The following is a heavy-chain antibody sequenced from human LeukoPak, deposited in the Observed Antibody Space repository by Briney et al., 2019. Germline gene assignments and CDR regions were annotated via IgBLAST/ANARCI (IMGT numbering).Heavy chain of an antibody. CDR2: ISTSSSYI. V-gene: IGHV3-21*01. CDR3: ARVGLDRRGYSGYEAFDY. CDR1: GSTFSTYY. J-gene: IGHJ4*02. Sequence: KTGGSLRLSCAASGSTFSTYYMNWVRQAPGKGLEWVSSISTSSSYIYYADAVKGRFTISRDNAKNSLYLQINSLRAEDTAVYYCARVGLDRRGYSGYEAFDYWGQGTLVTVSS. D-gene: IGHD5-12*01.